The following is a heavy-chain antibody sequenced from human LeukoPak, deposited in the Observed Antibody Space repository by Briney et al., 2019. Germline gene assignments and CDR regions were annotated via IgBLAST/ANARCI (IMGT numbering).Heavy chain of an antibody. V-gene: IGHV3-30*18. CDR3: AKDLPIAAAGIDY. CDR2: ISYDGSNK. Sequence: GRSLRLSCAASGFTFSSYGMHWVRQAPGKGLEWVAVISYDGSNKYYADSVKGRFTISRDNSKNTLYLQMSSLRAEDTAVYYCAKDLPIAAAGIDYWGQGTLVTVSS. J-gene: IGHJ4*02. CDR1: GFTFSSYG. D-gene: IGHD6-13*01.